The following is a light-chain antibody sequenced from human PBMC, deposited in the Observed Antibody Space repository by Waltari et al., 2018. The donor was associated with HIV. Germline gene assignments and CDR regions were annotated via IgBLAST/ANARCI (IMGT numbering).Light chain of an antibody. CDR1: SSNIGSTS. J-gene: IGLJ2*01. V-gene: IGLV1-47*01. Sequence: QSVLIQPPSASGTPGQRVTISCSGSSSNIGSTSVHWYQQLPGTAPKLLIYMSGQRPSGVPDRFSESKSGTSASLAISGLRSEDEAEYYCAAWDDSLSATVFGGGTKLTVL. CDR2: MSG. CDR3: AAWDDSLSATV.